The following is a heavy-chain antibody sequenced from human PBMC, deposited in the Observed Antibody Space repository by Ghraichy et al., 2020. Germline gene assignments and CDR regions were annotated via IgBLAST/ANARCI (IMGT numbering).Heavy chain of an antibody. Sequence: ASVKVSCIEEGRTVAHTSVLQSRIRTAYAVVCLKSFDPEDGETIYAQKFQGRVTMTEDTSTDTAYMELSSLRSEDTAVYYCATLAAAGTVYYYYGMDVWGQGTTDTVAS. CDR2: FDPEDGET. CDR3: ATLAAAGTVYYYYGMDV. D-gene: IGHD6-13*01. J-gene: IGHJ6*02. V-gene: IGHV1-24*01. CDR1: GRTVAHTS.